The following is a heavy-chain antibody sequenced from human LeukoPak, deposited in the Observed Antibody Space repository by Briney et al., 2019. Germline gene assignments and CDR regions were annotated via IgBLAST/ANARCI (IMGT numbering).Heavy chain of an antibody. Sequence: PGGSLRLSCAASGFTFSSYNMNWVRQAPGKGLEWVSSISTSSSYIYYADSVKGRFTISRDNAKNSLYLQMNSLRAEDTAVYYCARDNVGAVAGTKIDYWGQGTLVTVSS. J-gene: IGHJ4*02. CDR2: ISTSSSYI. CDR3: ARDNVGAVAGTKIDY. D-gene: IGHD6-19*01. CDR1: GFTFSSYN. V-gene: IGHV3-21*01.